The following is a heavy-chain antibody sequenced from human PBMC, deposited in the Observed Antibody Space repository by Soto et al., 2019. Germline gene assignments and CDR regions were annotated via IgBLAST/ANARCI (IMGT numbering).Heavy chain of an antibody. CDR2: ISAYNGNT. J-gene: IGHJ5*02. D-gene: IGHD3-3*01. V-gene: IGHV1-18*01. CDR3: ARVPDGYDFWSGYPKQKNWFDP. CDR1: GYTFTSYG. Sequence: ASVKVSCKASGYTFTSYGISWVRQAPGQGLEWMGWISAYNGNTNYAQKLQGRVTMTTDTSTSTAYMELRSLRSDDTAVYYCARVPDGYDFWSGYPKQKNWFDPWGQGTLVTVSS.